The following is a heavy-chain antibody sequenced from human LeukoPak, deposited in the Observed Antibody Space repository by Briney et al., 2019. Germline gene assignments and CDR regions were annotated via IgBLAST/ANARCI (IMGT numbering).Heavy chain of an antibody. CDR1: GFTFGDYA. CDR3: TRVLIAVAGTLGDY. CDR2: IRSKAYGGTT. V-gene: IGHV3-49*04. D-gene: IGHD6-19*01. Sequence: QAGGSLRLSCTASGFTFGDYAMSWVRQAPGKGLEWVGFIRSKAYGGTTEYAASVKGRFTISRDDSKSIAYLQMNSLKTEDTAVYYCTRVLIAVAGTLGDYWGQGTLVTVST. J-gene: IGHJ4*02.